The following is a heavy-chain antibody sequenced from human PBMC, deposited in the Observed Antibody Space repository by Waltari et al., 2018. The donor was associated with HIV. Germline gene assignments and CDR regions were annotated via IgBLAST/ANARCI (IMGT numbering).Heavy chain of an antibody. Sequence: QVQLAESGPGLVKPSETLSITCTVSGGSISSYYWTWIRLPAGKGLEWIGRIYTSGSTNYNPSLKSRVTLSVDTSMNQFSLKLSSVTAADTAVYYCARGLRLGELSLYKYAFDIWGQGTMVTVSS. V-gene: IGHV4-4*07. D-gene: IGHD3-16*02. CDR1: GGSISSYY. J-gene: IGHJ3*02. CDR3: ARGLRLGELSLYKYAFDI. CDR2: IYTSGST.